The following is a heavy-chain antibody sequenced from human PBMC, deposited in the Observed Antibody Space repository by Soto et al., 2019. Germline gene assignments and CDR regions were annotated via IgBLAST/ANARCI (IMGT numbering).Heavy chain of an antibody. Sequence: EVQLLESGGGLVQPGGSLRLSCAASGFTFSSYAMSWVRQAPGKGLEWVSAISGSGGSKYYADSVKGRFTISRDNSKNTLYLQMNSLRAEDTAVYYCAKDLSAGGDYYYYGMDVWGQGTTVTVSS. D-gene: IGHD3-16*02. V-gene: IGHV3-23*01. J-gene: IGHJ6*01. CDR1: GFTFSSYA. CDR3: AKDLSAGGDYYYYGMDV. CDR2: ISGSGGSK.